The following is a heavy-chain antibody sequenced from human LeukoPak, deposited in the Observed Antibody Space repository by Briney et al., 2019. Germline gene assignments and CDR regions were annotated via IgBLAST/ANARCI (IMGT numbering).Heavy chain of an antibody. CDR2: ISYDGSNK. J-gene: IGHJ6*02. Sequence: GGSLRLSCAVSGFTFSNYGMHWVRQAPGKGLEWVAVISYDGSNKYYADSVKGRFTISRDNSKNTLYLQMNSLRVEDTAVYYCARARLRIFGVAGYYGMDVWGQGTTVTVSS. D-gene: IGHD3-3*01. CDR1: GFTFSNYG. CDR3: ARARLRIFGVAGYYGMDV. V-gene: IGHV3-30*03.